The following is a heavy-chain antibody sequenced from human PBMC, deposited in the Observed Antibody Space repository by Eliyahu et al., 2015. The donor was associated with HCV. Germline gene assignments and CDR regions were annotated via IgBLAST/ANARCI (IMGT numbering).Heavy chain of an antibody. V-gene: IGHV1-69*01. CDR2: IIPLFGTA. Sequence: QVQLVQSGAEVKKPGSSVKVSCKASGGXFTRNAINWVRQAPGEGLEWMGGIIPLFGTANYAQRFQGRVTITADEYTSTSYMELSSLRSEDTAVYYCARGGEEHQLQSRPFDYWGQGTLVTVSS. D-gene: IGHD2-2*01. CDR3: ARGGEEHQLQSRPFDY. CDR1: GGXFTRNA. J-gene: IGHJ4*02.